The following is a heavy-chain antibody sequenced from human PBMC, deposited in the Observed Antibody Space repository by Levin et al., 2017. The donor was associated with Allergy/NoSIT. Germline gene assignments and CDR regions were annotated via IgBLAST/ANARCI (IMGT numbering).Heavy chain of an antibody. CDR1: GYSISSGYY. CDR3: ARYDSSAYGNWFDP. J-gene: IGHJ5*02. D-gene: IGHD3-22*01. CDR2: IYHSGST. V-gene: IGHV4-38-2*01. Sequence: HSQTLSLTCAVSGYSISSGYYWGWIRQPPGKGLEWIGSIYHSGSTYYNPSLKSRVTISVDTSKNQFSLKLSSVTAADTAVYYCARYDSSAYGNWFDPWGQGTLVTVSS.